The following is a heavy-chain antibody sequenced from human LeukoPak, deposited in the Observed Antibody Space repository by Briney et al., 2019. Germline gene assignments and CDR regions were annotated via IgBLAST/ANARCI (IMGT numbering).Heavy chain of an antibody. J-gene: IGHJ3*02. CDR1: GYSISSGYY. CDR3: AREGDRGPNLEWLLYRSSAFDI. Sequence: SETLSLTCTVSGYSISSGYYWGWIRQPPGKGLEWIGSIYHSGSTYYNPSLKSRVTISVDTSKNQFSLKLSSVTAADTAVYYCAREGDRGPNLEWLLYRSSAFDIWGQGTMVTVS. CDR2: IYHSGST. V-gene: IGHV4-38-2*02. D-gene: IGHD3-3*01.